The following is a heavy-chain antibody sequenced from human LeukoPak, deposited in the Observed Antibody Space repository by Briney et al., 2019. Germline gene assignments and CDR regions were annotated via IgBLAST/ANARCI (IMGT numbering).Heavy chain of an antibody. D-gene: IGHD3-10*01. CDR3: ARVRLWFGEPSHFDY. V-gene: IGHV5-10-1*01. J-gene: IGHJ4*02. CDR2: IDPGDSYT. Sequence: GASLMISCKGSGYSFTSYWISWVRPLPGKGLEWMGRIDPGDSYTNYSPSFQGHVTISADKSISTAYLQWSSLKASDTAMYYCARVRLWFGEPSHFDYWGQGTLVTVSS. CDR1: GYSFTSYW.